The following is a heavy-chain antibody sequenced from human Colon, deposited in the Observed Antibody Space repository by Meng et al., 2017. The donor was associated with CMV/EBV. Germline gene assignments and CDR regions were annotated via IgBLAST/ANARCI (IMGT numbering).Heavy chain of an antibody. V-gene: IGHV4-59*01. CDR3: ARSLLGDTLTGYIYFFDY. Sequence: GSLRLSCAVSGSSISTYHWSWIRQPPGKGLEWIGYIFYNGSTTFNPSLKSRVSMSVDTSNNQFSLHLSSVTAADTAVYYCARSLLGDTLTGYIYFFDYWGQGRQVTVSS. J-gene: IGHJ4*02. CDR2: IFYNGST. CDR1: GSSISTYH. D-gene: IGHD3-9*01.